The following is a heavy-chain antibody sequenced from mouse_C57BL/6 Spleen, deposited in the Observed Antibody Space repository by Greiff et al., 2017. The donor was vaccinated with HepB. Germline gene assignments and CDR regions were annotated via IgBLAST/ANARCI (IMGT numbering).Heavy chain of an antibody. J-gene: IGHJ1*03. V-gene: IGHV1-63*01. CDR1: GYTFTNYW. D-gene: IGHD1-1*01. CDR2: IYPGGGYT. CDR3: ARGTTVVESYWYFDV. Sequence: QVHVKQSGAELVRPGTSVKMSCKASGYTFTNYWIGWAKQRPGHGLEWIGDIYPGGGYTNYNEKFKGKATLTADKSSSTAYMQFSSLTSEDSAIYYCARGTTVVESYWYFDVWGTGTTVTVSS.